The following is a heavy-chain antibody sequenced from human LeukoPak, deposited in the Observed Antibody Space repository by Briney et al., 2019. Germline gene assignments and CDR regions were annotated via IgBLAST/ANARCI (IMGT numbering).Heavy chain of an antibody. CDR3: ARVRYCSSTSCP. J-gene: IGHJ6*04. D-gene: IGHD2-2*01. CDR1: GGSFSGYY. Sequence: SETLSLTCAVYGGSFSGYYWSWIRQPPGKGLEWIGEINHSGSINYNPSLKRRVTISVDTSKNQFSLKLRSVTAADTAVYYCARVRYCSSTSCPWGKGTTVTVSS. V-gene: IGHV4-34*01. CDR2: INHSGSI.